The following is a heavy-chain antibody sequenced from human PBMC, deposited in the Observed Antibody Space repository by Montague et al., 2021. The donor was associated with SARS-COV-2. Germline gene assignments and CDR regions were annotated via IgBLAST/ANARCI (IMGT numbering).Heavy chain of an antibody. CDR2: IYEDGTT. CDR1: RGSISDDYW. D-gene: IGHD3-10*01. V-gene: IGHV4-4*02. J-gene: IGHJ6*02. Sequence: SETLSLTRDVFRGSISDDYWCSWVRPPPGKGLEWFGEIYEDGTTKYNPSLKSRVTILVDKSKNQISLHLRSVTAADTAVYFCARWAHGSGSLVEGMDVWSQGTTVTVSS. CDR3: ARWAHGSGSLVEGMDV.